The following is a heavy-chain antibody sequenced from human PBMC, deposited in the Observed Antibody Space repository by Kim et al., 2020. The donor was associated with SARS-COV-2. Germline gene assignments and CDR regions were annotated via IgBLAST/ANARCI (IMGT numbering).Heavy chain of an antibody. CDR3: ARELAYYYDSSGSPGFDY. Sequence: SETLSLTCTVSGGSISSGGYYWSWIRQHPGKGLEWIGYIYYNGSTYYNPSLKSRLTISVYTSKNQFSLKLSSVTAADTAVYYCARELAYYYDSSGSPGFDYWGQGTLAT. CDR1: GGSISSGGYY. D-gene: IGHD3-22*01. V-gene: IGHV4-31*03. CDR2: IYYNGST. J-gene: IGHJ4*02.